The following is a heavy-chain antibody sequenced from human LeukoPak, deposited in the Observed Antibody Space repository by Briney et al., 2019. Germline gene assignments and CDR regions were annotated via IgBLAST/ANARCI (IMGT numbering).Heavy chain of an antibody. CDR3: ARDQQYSSSKAIDY. CDR1: GFSFSSYA. CDR2: ISRDGNRR. J-gene: IGHJ4*02. Sequence: PGGALRLSCAASGFSFSSYAIHWVRQAPGKGLEGMAVISRDGNRRYYADSVKGRFTISRDNSKNTLYLQMNSPRGEDTAVYYCARDQQYSSSKAIDYWGQGTLVTVSS. D-gene: IGHD6-6*01. V-gene: IGHV3-30*04.